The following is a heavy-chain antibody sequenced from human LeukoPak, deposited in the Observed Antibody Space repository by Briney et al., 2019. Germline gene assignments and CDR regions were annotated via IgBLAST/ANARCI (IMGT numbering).Heavy chain of an antibody. J-gene: IGHJ4*02. Sequence: GASVKVSCKASGYDFTSVGITWVRRAPGQGLEWMGWISPYNGNTRYAQKFQGRVAMTTDTYTTTAYMGLRGLRFNDTAVYYCARAGPGSGWYFDYWGQGTLVTVSS. D-gene: IGHD6-19*01. CDR2: ISPYNGNT. V-gene: IGHV1-18*01. CDR1: GYDFTSVG. CDR3: ARAGPGSGWYFDY.